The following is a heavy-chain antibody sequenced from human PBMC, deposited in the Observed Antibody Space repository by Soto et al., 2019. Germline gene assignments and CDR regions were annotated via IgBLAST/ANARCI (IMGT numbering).Heavy chain of an antibody. J-gene: IGHJ3*01. CDR3: ATWNEREHAFDV. Sequence: DVKLVESGGGLIQPGESLRLSCAAFGLTISGKKYVAWVRQAPGKGLVWVSALYDVDGSFYADSVTGRFTTSADSSKTAVYLQMNDLRPDDTAVYYCATWNEREHAFDVWGQGTTVTISS. D-gene: IGHD1-1*01. CDR2: LYDVDGS. V-gene: IGHV3-53*01. CDR1: GLTISGKKY.